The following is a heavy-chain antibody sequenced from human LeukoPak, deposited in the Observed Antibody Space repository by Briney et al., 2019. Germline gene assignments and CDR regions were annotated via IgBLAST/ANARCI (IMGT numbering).Heavy chain of an antibody. Sequence: GGSLRLSCAASGFTFSSYAMHWVRQAPGKGLEYVSAISSNGGSTYYANSVKGRFTISRDNSKNTLYLQMGSLRAEDMAVYYCARAGTMVRGVLDYWGQGTLVTVSS. J-gene: IGHJ4*02. CDR2: ISSNGGST. CDR3: ARAGTMVRGVLDY. D-gene: IGHD3-10*01. V-gene: IGHV3-64*01. CDR1: GFTFSSYA.